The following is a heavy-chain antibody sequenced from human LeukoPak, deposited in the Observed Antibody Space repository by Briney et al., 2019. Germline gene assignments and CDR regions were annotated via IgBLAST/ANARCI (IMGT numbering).Heavy chain of an antibody. CDR2: IIPIFGTA. V-gene: IGHV1-69*06. J-gene: IGHJ3*02. D-gene: IGHD6-19*01. CDR3: ARGIAVAGTRAFDI. CDR1: GGTFSSYA. Sequence: GASVKVSCKASGGTFSSYAISWVRQAPGQGLEWMGGIIPIFGTANYGQKFQGRVTITADKSTSTAYMELSSLRSEDTAVYYCARGIAVAGTRAFDIWGQGTMVTVSS.